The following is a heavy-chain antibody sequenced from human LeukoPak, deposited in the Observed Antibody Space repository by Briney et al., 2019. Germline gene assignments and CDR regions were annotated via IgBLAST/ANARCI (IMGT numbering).Heavy chain of an antibody. V-gene: IGHV3-23*01. CDR2: ISGSGGTT. Sequence: GGSLRLSCAASGFTFSSYAMSWVRQAPGKGLEWVSGISGSGGTTYYADSVKGRFTISRDNSKNTYLQMNSLRAEDTAAYYCAKDSRSILPRGRLDYWGQGTLVTVSS. D-gene: IGHD2-2*02. CDR1: GFTFSSYA. J-gene: IGHJ4*02. CDR3: AKDSRSILPRGRLDY.